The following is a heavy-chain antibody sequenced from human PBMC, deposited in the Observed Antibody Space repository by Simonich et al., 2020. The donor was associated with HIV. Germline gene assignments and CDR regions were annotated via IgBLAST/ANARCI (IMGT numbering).Heavy chain of an antibody. CDR1: CGSFSGYY. CDR2: INHRCST. D-gene: IGHD6-13*01. Sequence: QVQLQQWGAGLLKPSETLSLTCAVYCGSFSGYYWSWIRQPPGKGLECIGEINHRCSTNYKPSLKSRVTISVDTSKNQFSLKLSSVTAADTAVYYCARLTAGGLGEYFQHWGQGTLVTVSS. J-gene: IGHJ1*01. V-gene: IGHV4-34*01. CDR3: ARLTAGGLGEYFQH.